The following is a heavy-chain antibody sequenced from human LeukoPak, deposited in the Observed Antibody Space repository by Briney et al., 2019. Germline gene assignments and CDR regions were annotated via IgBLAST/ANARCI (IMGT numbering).Heavy chain of an antibody. CDR2: IYTSGST. CDR3: ARGRRELNYFDY. D-gene: IGHD1-26*01. CDR1: GGSISSGSYY. J-gene: IGHJ4*02. V-gene: IGHV4-61*02. Sequence: SETLSLTCTVSGGSISSGSYYWSWLRQPAGKGLEWIGRIYTSGSTNYNPSLKSRVTISVDTSKKQFSLKLSSVAAADTAVYYCARGRRELNYFDYWGQGTLVTVSS.